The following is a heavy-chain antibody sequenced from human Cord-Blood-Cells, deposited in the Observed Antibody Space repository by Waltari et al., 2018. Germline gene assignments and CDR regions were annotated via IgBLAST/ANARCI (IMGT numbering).Heavy chain of an antibody. CDR1: GYTSTHYS. Sequence: QVQLLQSGAAVKKSGATVQGSCKASGYTSTHYSINWVRQATGQGLEWMGWMNPNSGNTGYAQKFQGRVTITRNTSISTAYMELSSLRSEDTAVYYCARGLRGGWFDPWGQGTLVTISS. CDR3: ARGLRGGWFDP. V-gene: IGHV1-8*03. CDR2: MNPNSGNT. D-gene: IGHD3-16*01. J-gene: IGHJ5*02.